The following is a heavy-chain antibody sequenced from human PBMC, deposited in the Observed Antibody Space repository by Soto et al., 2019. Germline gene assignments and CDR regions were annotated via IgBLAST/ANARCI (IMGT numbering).Heavy chain of an antibody. CDR1: GGSISGGGYY. CDR3: ATVCGADCHNGMEV. V-gene: IGHV4-31*03. D-gene: IGHD2-21*02. CDR2: IYYSGST. Sequence: QVQLQESGPGLVKPSQTLSLTCTVCGGSISGGGYYWSWIRQHPGKGLEWIGYIYYSGSTYYNPSLKSRVIISVDTSKNHLSLKLSSVTAADTAVYYFATVCGADCHNGMEVWGQCLNVTVSS. J-gene: IGHJ6*02.